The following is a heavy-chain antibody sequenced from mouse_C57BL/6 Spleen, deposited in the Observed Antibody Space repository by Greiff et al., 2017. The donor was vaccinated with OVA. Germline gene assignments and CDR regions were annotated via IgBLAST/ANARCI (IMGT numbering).Heavy chain of an antibody. J-gene: IGHJ2*01. CDR2: INPNNGGT. D-gene: IGHD2-1*01. V-gene: IGHV1-26*01. CDR3: ARSIYYGNYLFDY. Sequence: EVQLQQSGPELVKPGASVKISCKASGYTFTDYYMNWVKQSHGKSLEWIGDINPNNGGTSYNQKFKGKATLTVDKSSSTAYMELRSLTSEDSAVYYCARSIYYGNYLFDYWGQGTTLTVSS. CDR1: GYTFTDYY.